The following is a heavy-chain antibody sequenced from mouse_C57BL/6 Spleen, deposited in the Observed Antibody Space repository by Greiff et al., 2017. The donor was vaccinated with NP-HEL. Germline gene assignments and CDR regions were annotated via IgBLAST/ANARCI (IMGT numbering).Heavy chain of an antibody. V-gene: IGHV1-76*01. D-gene: IGHD2-2*01. CDR3: AGWGGYDSFDD. CDR1: GYTFTDYY. CDR2: IYPGSGNT. J-gene: IGHJ2*01. Sequence: VQLQQSGAELVRPGASVKLSCKASGYTFTDYYINWVKQRPGQGLEWIARIYPGSGNTYYNEKFKGKATLTAEKSSSTAYMQLSNLTSEDSAVCFCAGWGGYDSFDDWGQGTTLTVSS.